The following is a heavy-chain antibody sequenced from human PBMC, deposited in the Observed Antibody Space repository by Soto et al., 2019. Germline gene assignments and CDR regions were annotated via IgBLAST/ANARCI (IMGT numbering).Heavy chain of an antibody. D-gene: IGHD6-13*01. CDR1: GFTFSSYG. CDR3: ARDGWEAPIAAADHWFDP. J-gene: IGHJ5*02. V-gene: IGHV3-33*01. CDR2: IWYDGSKK. Sequence: QVQLVESGGGVVQPGRSLRLSCAASGFTFSSYGMHWVRQAPGKGLEWVAVIWYDGSKKYYADSVKGRFTISRDNSKNTLYLRMHSLRAEDTAVYYCARDGWEAPIAAADHWFDPWGQGTLVIVAS.